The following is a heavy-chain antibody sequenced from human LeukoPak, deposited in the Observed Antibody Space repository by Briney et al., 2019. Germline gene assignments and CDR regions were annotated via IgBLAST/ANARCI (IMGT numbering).Heavy chain of an antibody. J-gene: IGHJ6*02. CDR1: GYTFTGYY. D-gene: IGHD4-17*01. CDR2: INPSGGST. V-gene: IGHV1-46*01. CDR3: ARDGDYSYYYYYGMDV. Sequence: ASVKVSCKASGYTFTGYYMHWVRQAPGQGLEWMGIINPSGGSTSYAQKFQGRVTMTRDTSTSTVYMELSSLRSEDTAVYYCARDGDYSYYYYYGMDVWGQGTTVTVSS.